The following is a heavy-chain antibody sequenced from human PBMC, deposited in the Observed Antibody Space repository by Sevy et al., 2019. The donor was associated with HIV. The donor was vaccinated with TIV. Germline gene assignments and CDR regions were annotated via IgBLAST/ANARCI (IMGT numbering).Heavy chain of an antibody. CDR3: ARPLRFLEYRGMDA. Sequence: ASVKVSCKASGYTFTSYYMHWVRQAPGQGLEWMGIINPSGGSTSYAQKFQDRVTMTRDTSTSTVYMGLSSLRSEDTAVYVCARPLRFLEYRGMDAWGQGTTVTVSS. V-gene: IGHV1-46*03. CDR1: GYTFTSYY. D-gene: IGHD3-3*01. J-gene: IGHJ6*02. CDR2: INPSGGST.